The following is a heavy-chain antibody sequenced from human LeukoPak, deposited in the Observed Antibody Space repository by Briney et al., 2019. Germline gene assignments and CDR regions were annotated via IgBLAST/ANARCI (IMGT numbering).Heavy chain of an antibody. CDR1: GGTFSSHA. CDR2: IIPIFGTA. J-gene: IGHJ5*02. D-gene: IGHD3-22*01. CDR3: ARDGDSSGYYGGSWFDP. V-gene: IGHV1-69*01. Sequence: SVKVSCKASGGTFSSHAISWVRQAPGQGLEWMGGIIPIFGTANYAQKFQGRVTITADESTSTAYMELSSLRSEDTAVYYCARDGDSSGYYGGSWFDPWGQGTLVTVSS.